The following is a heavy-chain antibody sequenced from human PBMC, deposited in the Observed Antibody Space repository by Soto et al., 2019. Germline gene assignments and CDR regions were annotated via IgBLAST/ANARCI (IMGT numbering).Heavy chain of an antibody. V-gene: IGHV1-46*01. CDR2: INPSGGST. CDR1: GYTFTSYY. J-gene: IGHJ4*02. D-gene: IGHD6-19*01. Sequence: ASVKVSCKASGYTFTSYYMHCVRQAPGQGLEWMGIINPSGGSTSYAQKFQGRVTMTRDTSTSTVYMELSSLRSEDTAVYYCARGARTIAVAGTFDYWGQGTLVTVSS. CDR3: ARGARTIAVAGTFDY.